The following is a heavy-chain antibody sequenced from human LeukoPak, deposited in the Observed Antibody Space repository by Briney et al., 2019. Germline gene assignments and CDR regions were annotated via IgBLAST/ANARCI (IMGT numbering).Heavy chain of an antibody. D-gene: IGHD4-17*01. CDR2: INPSGGST. CDR1: GYTFTSYY. Sequence: ASVKVSCKASGYTFTSYYMHWVRQAPGQGLEWMGIINPSGGSTSYAQKFQGRVTMTRDTSTSTVYMELSSLRSEDTAVYHCARASTVTPRSGINDYWGQGTLVTVSS. V-gene: IGHV1-46*01. CDR3: ARASTVTPRSGINDY. J-gene: IGHJ4*02.